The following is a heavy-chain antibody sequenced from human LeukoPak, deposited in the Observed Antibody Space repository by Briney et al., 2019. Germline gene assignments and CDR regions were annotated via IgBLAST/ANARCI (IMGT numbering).Heavy chain of an antibody. Sequence: MPSETLSLTCIVSGGSISNGDHSWSWVRQPPGKGLEWIGFIYYTGTTSYNPSLKSRVTISVDTSKNQFSLRLTSVTAADTALCYCAIQSKGYTCGYNYWGQGTLVTVFS. J-gene: IGHJ4*02. V-gene: IGHV4-30-4*01. D-gene: IGHD5-18*01. CDR3: AIQSKGYTCGYNY. CDR1: GGSISNGDHS. CDR2: IYYTGTT.